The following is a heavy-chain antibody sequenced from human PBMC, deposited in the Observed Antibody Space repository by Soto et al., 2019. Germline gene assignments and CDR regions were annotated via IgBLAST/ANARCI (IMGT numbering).Heavy chain of an antibody. J-gene: IGHJ5*02. D-gene: IGHD4-17*01. CDR2: IIPIFGTA. V-gene: IGHV1-69*13. CDR3: ARRYGDYFFNWFDP. CDR1: GGTFSSYA. Sequence: SVKVSCKASGGTFSSYAISWVRQAPGQGLEWMGGIIPIFGTANYAQKFQGRVTITADESTSTAYMELSSLRSEDTAVYYCARRYGDYFFNWFDPWGQGTLVTVSS.